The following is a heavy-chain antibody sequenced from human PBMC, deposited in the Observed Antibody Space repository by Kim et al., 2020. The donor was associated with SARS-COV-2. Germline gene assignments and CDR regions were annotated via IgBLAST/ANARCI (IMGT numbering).Heavy chain of an antibody. J-gene: IGHJ4*02. CDR2: ISYDGSNK. V-gene: IGHV3-30-3*01. D-gene: IGHD4-17*01. CDR1: GFTFSSNA. CDR3: ASGRHGYGDLAMDY. Sequence: GGSLRLSCAASGFTFSSNAMHWVRQAPGKGLDWVADISYDGSNKHYADSVKGRFTISRDNSKNTLYLQMNSLRAEDTAVYYCASGRHGYGDLAMDYWGQGTLVTVSS.